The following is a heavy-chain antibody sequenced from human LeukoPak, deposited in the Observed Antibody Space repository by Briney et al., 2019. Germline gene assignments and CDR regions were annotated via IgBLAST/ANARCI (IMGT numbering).Heavy chain of an antibody. Sequence: ASVKVSCKASGYTFTSYYMHWVRQAPGQGLEWMGIINPSGGSTSYPQKFQGRVTMTRDTSTSTVYMELSSLRSEDTAVYYCARDHAGYSSGPEYFQHWGQGTLVTVSS. CDR3: ARDHAGYSSGPEYFQH. V-gene: IGHV1-46*01. CDR1: GYTFTSYY. J-gene: IGHJ1*01. CDR2: INPSGGST. D-gene: IGHD6-19*01.